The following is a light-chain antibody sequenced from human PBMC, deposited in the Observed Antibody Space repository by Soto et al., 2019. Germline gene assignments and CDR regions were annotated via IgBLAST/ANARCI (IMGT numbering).Light chain of an antibody. CDR2: EGS. CDR3: CSYAGSSV. J-gene: IGLJ2*01. CDR1: SSDVGSYNL. Sequence: QSALTQPASVSGSPGQSITISCTGTSSDVGSYNLVSWCQQHPGKAPKLMIYEGSKRPSGVSNRFSGSKSGNTASLTISGLQAEDEADYYCCSYAGSSVFGGGTKLTVL. V-gene: IGLV2-23*01.